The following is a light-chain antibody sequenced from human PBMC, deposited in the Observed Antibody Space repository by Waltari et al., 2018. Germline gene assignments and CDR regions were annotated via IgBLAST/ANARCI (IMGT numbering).Light chain of an antibody. CDR2: GAS. J-gene: IGKJ1*01. Sequence: EIVFTQSPCTLSLSPGESASLSCRTSQSVTRALAWYQQKPGQAPRLLIYGASNRATGIPDRFSGSGSGTDFSLTISSLEPEDFAVYYCQHYLRLPVTFGQGTKVEVK. CDR1: QSVTRA. V-gene: IGKV3-20*01. CDR3: QHYLRLPVT.